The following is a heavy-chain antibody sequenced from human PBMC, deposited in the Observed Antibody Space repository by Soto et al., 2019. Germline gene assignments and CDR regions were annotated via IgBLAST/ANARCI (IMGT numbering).Heavy chain of an antibody. CDR1: GFTFSSYI. CDR3: ARDKWLRSWYYYYGMDV. D-gene: IGHD5-12*01. CDR2: ISSSSSYI. Sequence: PGGSLRLSCAASGFTFSSYIMNWVRQAPGKGLEWVSSISSSSSYIYYADSVKGRFTISRDNAKNSLYLQMNSLRAEDTAVYYCARDKWLRSWYYYYGMDVWGQGTTVTAP. J-gene: IGHJ6*02. V-gene: IGHV3-21*01.